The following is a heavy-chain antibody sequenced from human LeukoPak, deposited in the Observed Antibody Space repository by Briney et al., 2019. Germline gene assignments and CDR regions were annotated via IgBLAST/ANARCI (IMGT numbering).Heavy chain of an antibody. CDR2: ISYDGGNK. CDR3: AMPHDTEYYFDY. V-gene: IGHV3-30*04. J-gene: IGHJ4*02. CDR1: GFTFSSYA. Sequence: GGSLRLSCAASGFTFSSYAMHWVRQAPGKGLEWVAVISYDGGNKYYADPVKGRFTISRDNSKNTLYLQMNSLRAEDTAVYYCAMPHDTEYYFDYWGQGTLVTVSS.